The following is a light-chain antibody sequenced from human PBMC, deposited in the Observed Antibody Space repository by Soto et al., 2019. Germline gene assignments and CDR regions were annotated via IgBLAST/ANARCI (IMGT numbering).Light chain of an antibody. V-gene: IGLV1-44*01. CDR3: AAWDDSLNGPYVV. CDR2: SNN. Sequence: QSVLTQPPSASGTPGQRVTISCSGSGSNIGSNTVNWYQQLPGTAPQRLIYSNNQRPSWVPDRFSGSKSGPSASLAISGLQSADEADYYCAAWDDSLNGPYVVFGGGTKLTVL. J-gene: IGLJ2*01. CDR1: GSNIGSNT.